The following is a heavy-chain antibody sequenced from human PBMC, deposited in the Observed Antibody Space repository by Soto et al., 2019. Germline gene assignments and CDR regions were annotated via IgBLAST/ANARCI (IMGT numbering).Heavy chain of an antibody. J-gene: IGHJ4*02. CDR3: AKVHPGGSYDYSNYVMG. CDR2: ISGSGGST. CDR1: GFTFSSYA. Sequence: GGSLRLSCAASGFTFSSYAMSWVRQAPGKGLEWVSAISGSGGSTYYADSVKGRFTISRDNSKNTLYLQMNSLRAEDTAVYYCAKVHPGGSYDYSNYVMGWGQGTLVTVSS. V-gene: IGHV3-23*01. D-gene: IGHD4-4*01.